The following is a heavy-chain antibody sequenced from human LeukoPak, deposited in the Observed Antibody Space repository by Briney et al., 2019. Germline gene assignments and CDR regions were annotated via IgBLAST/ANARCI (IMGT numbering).Heavy chain of an antibody. CDR1: GYTFTGYY. Sequence: GASVKVSCKASGYTFTGYYMHWVRQAPGQGLEWMGWINPNSGGTNYAQKFQGRVTMTRDTSISTAYMELSRLRSDDTAVYYCAREGGLGGYCGGGGCNDSWGQGTLATSSS. V-gene: IGHV1-2*02. CDR2: INPNSGGT. J-gene: IGHJ5*01. D-gene: IGHD2-15*01. CDR3: AREGGLGGYCGGGGCNDS.